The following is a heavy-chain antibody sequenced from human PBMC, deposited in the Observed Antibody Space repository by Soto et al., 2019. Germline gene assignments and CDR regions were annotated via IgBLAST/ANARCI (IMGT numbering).Heavy chain of an antibody. V-gene: IGHV3-73*01. J-gene: IGHJ4*02. CDR3: ARGVYDFWSGHPKGLDY. Sequence: GGSLRLSCAASGFTFSGSAMHWVRQASGKGLEWVGRIRSKANSYAIAYAVSVKGRFTISRDDSRNTAYLRMNSLKAEDTAVYYCARGVYDFWSGHPKGLDYWGQGTVVTVSS. D-gene: IGHD3-3*01. CDR1: GFTFSGSA. CDR2: IRSKANSYAI.